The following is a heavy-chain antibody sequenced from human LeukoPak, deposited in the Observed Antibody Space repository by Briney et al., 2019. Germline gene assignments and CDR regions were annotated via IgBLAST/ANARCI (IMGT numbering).Heavy chain of an antibody. CDR3: AKDSGAVADSQH. D-gene: IGHD6-19*01. J-gene: IGHJ1*01. V-gene: IGHV3-33*06. CDR2: IWYDGSNK. CDR1: GFTFSSYG. Sequence: GRSLRLSCAASGFTFSSYGMHWVRQAPGKGLEWVAVIWYDGSNKYYADSVKGRFTISRDNSKNTLYLQMNSLRAEDTAVYYCAKDSGAVADSQHWGQGTLVTVSS.